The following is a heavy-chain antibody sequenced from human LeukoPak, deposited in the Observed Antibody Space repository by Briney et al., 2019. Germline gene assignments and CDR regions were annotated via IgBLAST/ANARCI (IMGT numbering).Heavy chain of an antibody. J-gene: IGHJ4*02. Sequence: GGSLRLSCAASGFTFTNAWMSWVRQAPGKGLEWIGRIKSKTDGGTTDYAAPVKGKFTISRDDSKNMLYLQMNSLKTEDTAVYYCTTPYYYGSGTITPIYYFDYWGQGTLVTVSS. CDR1: GFTFTNAW. D-gene: IGHD3-10*01. V-gene: IGHV3-15*01. CDR3: TTPYYYGSGTITPIYYFDY. CDR2: IKSKTDGGTT.